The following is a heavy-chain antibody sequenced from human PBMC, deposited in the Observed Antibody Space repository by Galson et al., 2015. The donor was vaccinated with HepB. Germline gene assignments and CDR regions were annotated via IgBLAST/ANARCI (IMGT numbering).Heavy chain of an antibody. D-gene: IGHD2-8*01. CDR3: ARGGVYCTNGVCYGPPDYYYMDV. CDR2: ILSDANNK. CDR1: GFTFSTFP. Sequence: SLRLSCAASGFTFSTFPMHWVRQAPGKGLEWVAVILSDANNKYYADSVKGRFTISRDSSKNTLYLQMNSLRAEDTAVYYCARGGVYCTNGVCYGPPDYYYMDVWGKGTTVTVSS. J-gene: IGHJ6*03. V-gene: IGHV3-30-3*01.